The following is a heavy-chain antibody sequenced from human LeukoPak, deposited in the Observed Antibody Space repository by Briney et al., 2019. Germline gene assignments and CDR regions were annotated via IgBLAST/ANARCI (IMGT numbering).Heavy chain of an antibody. CDR1: GFTFSSYG. V-gene: IGHV3-33*06. D-gene: IGHD2-2*01. Sequence: GGSLGLSCAASGFTFSSYGMHWVRQAPGKGLEWVAVIWYDGSNKYYADSVKGRFTISRDNSKNTLYLQMNSLRAEDTAVYYCAKDGPAAMEATGTKNYYYYMDVWGKGTTVTVSS. CDR3: AKDGPAAMEATGTKNYYYYMDV. J-gene: IGHJ6*03. CDR2: IWYDGSNK.